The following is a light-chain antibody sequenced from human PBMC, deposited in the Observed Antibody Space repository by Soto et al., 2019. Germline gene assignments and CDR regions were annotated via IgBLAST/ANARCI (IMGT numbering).Light chain of an antibody. J-gene: IGKJ4*01. V-gene: IGKV3-11*01. CDR2: DAS. CDR1: QSVSSY. Sequence: EIVLTQSPAILSLSPGERATLSCRASQSVSSYLAWYQQKPGQAPRLLIYDASNRATGIPARFSGSGSGTDFTLTISSLEPEDFAVYYCQQRSNWPTTFGGGTKVDIK. CDR3: QQRSNWPTT.